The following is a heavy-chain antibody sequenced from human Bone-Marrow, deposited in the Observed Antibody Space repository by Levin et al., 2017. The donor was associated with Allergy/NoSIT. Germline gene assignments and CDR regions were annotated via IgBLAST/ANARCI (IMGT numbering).Heavy chain of an antibody. Sequence: KVSCKGSGYSFTSYWIGWVRQLPGKGLEWMGIIYPGDSDTRYSPSFQGQVTISADKSISTAYLQWSSLKASDTAMYYCARLQQEDSSGYSNLDYWGQGTLVTVSS. CDR1: GYSFTSYW. V-gene: IGHV5-51*01. D-gene: IGHD3-22*01. CDR3: ARLQQEDSSGYSNLDY. J-gene: IGHJ4*02. CDR2: IYPGDSDT.